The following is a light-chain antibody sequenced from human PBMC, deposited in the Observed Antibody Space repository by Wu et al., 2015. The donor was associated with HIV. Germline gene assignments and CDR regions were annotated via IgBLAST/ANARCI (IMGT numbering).Light chain of an antibody. CDR2: DAS. CDR3: QQYESWPPYS. Sequence: EIVMTLSPATLSVSPGERATLSCRASESVRSNLAWYQQKPGQAPRLLIYDASTRAIGIPARFSGSGSGTEFTLTISSLQSEDFAVYYCQQYESWPPYSFGQGTKLEIK. V-gene: IGKV3-15*01. J-gene: IGKJ2*03. CDR1: ESVRSN.